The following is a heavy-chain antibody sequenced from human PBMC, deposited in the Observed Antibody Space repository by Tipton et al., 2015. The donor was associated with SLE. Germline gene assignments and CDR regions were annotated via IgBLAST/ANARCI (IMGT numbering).Heavy chain of an antibody. CDR3: AKAHLPNSYFDVMDL. Sequence: SLRLSCSVSGFRLDEYNMNWVRQTPEKGLEWVALLTWGGDHTNYADSFKGRFIISRDDDKTSLSLQMNSLRSEDSGVYYCAKAHLPNSYFDVMDLWGQGTPVTVSS. J-gene: IGHJ6*02. CDR2: LTWGGDHT. CDR1: GFRLDEYN. D-gene: IGHD4-23*01. V-gene: IGHV3-43*01.